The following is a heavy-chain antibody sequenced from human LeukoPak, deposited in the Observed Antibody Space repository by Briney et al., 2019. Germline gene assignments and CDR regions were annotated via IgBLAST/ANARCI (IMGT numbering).Heavy chain of an antibody. D-gene: IGHD3-22*01. Sequence: SETLSLTCTVSGGSISSSSYYWGWIRQPPGKGLEWIGSIYYSGSTYYNPSLKSRVTISVDTSKNQFSLKLSSVTAADTAVYYCARVKNYYDSSGYYGPLDYWGQGTLVTVSS. CDR2: IYYSGST. CDR3: ARVKNYYDSSGYYGPLDY. V-gene: IGHV4-39*07. CDR1: GGSISSSSYY. J-gene: IGHJ4*02.